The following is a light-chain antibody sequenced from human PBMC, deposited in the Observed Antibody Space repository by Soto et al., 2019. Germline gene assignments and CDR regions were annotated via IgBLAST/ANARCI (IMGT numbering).Light chain of an antibody. V-gene: IGLV2-14*01. CDR2: EVR. J-gene: IGLJ3*02. CDR3: TSYAPTGALV. CDR1: NTDVGGYNY. Sequence: QSALTQPASVSGSPGQSITVSCTGTNTDVGGYNYVTWYQHRPGKAPRLMIYEVRNRLSGVSKRFSGSKSGNTAALTISWLQSEDEADYDCTSYAPTGALVFVSGTKLTVL.